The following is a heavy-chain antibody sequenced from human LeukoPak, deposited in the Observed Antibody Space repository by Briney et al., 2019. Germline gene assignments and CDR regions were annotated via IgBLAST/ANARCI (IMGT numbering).Heavy chain of an antibody. Sequence: GGSLRLSCAASGFTFSSYWVHWVRQAPGNGLVWVSRINSDESSTSYADSMKGRFTISRDNAKNTLYLQMNSLRAEDTAVYYCARVLAGTLDYWGQGTLVTVSS. J-gene: IGHJ4*02. CDR3: ARVLAGTLDY. CDR2: INSDESST. D-gene: IGHD6-19*01. CDR1: GFTFSSYW. V-gene: IGHV3-74*01.